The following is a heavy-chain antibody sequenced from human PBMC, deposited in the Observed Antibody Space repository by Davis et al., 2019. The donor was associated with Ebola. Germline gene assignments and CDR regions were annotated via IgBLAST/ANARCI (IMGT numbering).Heavy chain of an antibody. J-gene: IGHJ4*02. CDR2: ITWNADT. CDR1: GFSFDDHG. D-gene: IGHD1-26*01. Sequence: GGSLRLSCAASGFSFDDHGMNWVRQAPGKGLEWVSGITWNADTGYADSVKGRFTISRDKAKHSLYLQMNSLRAEDTAVYYCAKKPVKWELLGGYYFDYWGQGTLVTVSS. CDR3: AKKPVKWELLGGYYFDY. V-gene: IGHV3-20*04.